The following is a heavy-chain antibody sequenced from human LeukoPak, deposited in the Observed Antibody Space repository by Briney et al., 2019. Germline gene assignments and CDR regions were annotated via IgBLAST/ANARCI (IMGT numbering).Heavy chain of an antibody. J-gene: IGHJ5*02. CDR3: TITGPRIAVAGTGGRFDP. CDR2: IKSKTDGGTT. CDR1: GFTFSNAW. V-gene: IGHV3-15*01. Sequence: TGGSLRLSCAASGFTFSNAWMSWVRQAPGKGLEWVGRIKSKTDGGTTDYAAPVKGRFTISRDDSKNTLYLQMNSLKTEDTAVYYCTITGPRIAVAGTGGRFDPWGQGTLVTVSS. D-gene: IGHD6-19*01.